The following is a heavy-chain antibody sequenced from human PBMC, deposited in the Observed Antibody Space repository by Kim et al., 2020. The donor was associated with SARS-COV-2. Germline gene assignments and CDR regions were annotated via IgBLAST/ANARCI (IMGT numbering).Heavy chain of an antibody. Sequence: SETLSLTCTVSGGSISSYYWSWIRQPPGKGLEWIGYIYYTGSTNYNPSLKSRVTISVDTSKNQFSLKLSSVTAADTAVYYCARVGYDILTGYQTTDWYFALWAVAPWSLSPQ. J-gene: IGHJ2*01. CDR3: ARVGYDILTGYQTTDWYFAL. D-gene: IGHD3-9*01. V-gene: IGHV4-59*13. CDR1: GGSISSYY. CDR2: IYYTGST.